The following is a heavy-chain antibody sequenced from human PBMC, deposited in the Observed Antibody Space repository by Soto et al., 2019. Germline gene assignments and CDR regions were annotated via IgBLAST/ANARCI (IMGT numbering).Heavy chain of an antibody. J-gene: IGHJ4*02. V-gene: IGHV5-51*01. Sequence: RQMPGKGLEWMGIIYPGDSDTXXSPSFQGQVTISADKSISTAYLQWSSLKASDTAMYYCACRDSSSYDYWGRGTLVTVSS. CDR3: ACRDSSSYDY. D-gene: IGHD6-6*01. CDR2: IYPGDSDT.